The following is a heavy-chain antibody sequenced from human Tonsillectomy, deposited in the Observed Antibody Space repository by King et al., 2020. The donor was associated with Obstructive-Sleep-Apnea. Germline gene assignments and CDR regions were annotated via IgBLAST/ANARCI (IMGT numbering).Heavy chain of an antibody. D-gene: IGHD6-19*01. CDR1: GFTFSSYG. J-gene: IGHJ4*02. V-gene: IGHV3-30*18. CDR3: AKDDPPPYVWLVGPFDY. Sequence: VQLVESGGGVVQPGRSLRLSCAASGFTFSSYGMHGVRQAPGKGLESVAVISYDGSNKYYADSVKGRLTISRDNSKNTLYLEMNSLRAGDTAVYYCAKDDPPPYVWLVGPFDYWGQGTLVTVSS. CDR2: ISYDGSNK.